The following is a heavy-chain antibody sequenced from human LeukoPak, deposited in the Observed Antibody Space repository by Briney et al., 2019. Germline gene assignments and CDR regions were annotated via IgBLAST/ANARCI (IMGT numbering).Heavy chain of an antibody. D-gene: IGHD3-22*01. V-gene: IGHV3-66*01. CDR1: GLTVSSNY. CDR2: IYSGGST. J-gene: IGHJ4*02. CDR3: ALGSPMGSSGYYSY. Sequence: GGSLRLSCAASGLTVSSNYMSRVRQAPGKGLEGVSVIYSGGSTYYADFVKGRFTISRDNSKNSLYLQMNSLRAEDTAVYYCALGSPMGSSGYYSYWGQGTLVTVSS.